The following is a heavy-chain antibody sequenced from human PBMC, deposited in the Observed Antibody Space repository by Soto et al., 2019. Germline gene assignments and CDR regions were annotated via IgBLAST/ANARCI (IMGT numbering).Heavy chain of an antibody. J-gene: IGHJ3*02. D-gene: IGHD3-10*01. CDR3: STDYYGSGSYYADAFDI. Sequence: EVQLVESGGGLVKPGGSLRLSCAASGFTFSNAWMSWVRQAPGKGLEWVGRIKSKTDGGTTDYAAPVKGRLTISRDYSKKTLYQQMNSLKTEDTSVYYCSTDYYGSGSYYADAFDIWGQGTMVTVSS. V-gene: IGHV3-15*01. CDR1: GFTFSNAW. CDR2: IKSKTDGGTT.